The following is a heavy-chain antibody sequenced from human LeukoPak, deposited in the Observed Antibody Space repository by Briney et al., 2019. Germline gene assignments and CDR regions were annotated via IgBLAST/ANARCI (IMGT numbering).Heavy chain of an antibody. CDR2: IYYTGST. V-gene: IGHV4-31*03. J-gene: IGHJ5*02. CDR3: TRVRAAAAWCDP. Sequence: SETLSLTCTVSGGSISSGDYYWTWIRQHPKKGLEWIGYIYYTGSTYYNPSLESRVTISLDTSKNQFSLKLTSLSVADTAVYYCTRVRAAAAWCDPWGQGSLVTVSS. D-gene: IGHD6-13*01. CDR1: GGSISSGDYY.